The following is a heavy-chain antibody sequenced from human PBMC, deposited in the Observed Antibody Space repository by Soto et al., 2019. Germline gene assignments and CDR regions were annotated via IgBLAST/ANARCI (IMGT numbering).Heavy chain of an antibody. V-gene: IGHV3-21*01. CDR2: ISSSSSYI. CDR1: GFTFSSYS. J-gene: IGHJ6*02. D-gene: IGHD2-15*01. Sequence: EVQLVESGGGLVKPGGSLRLSCAASGFTFSSYSMNWVRQAPGKGLEWVSSISSSSSYIYYADSVKGRFTISRDNAKNSLYLQMNSLRAEDTAVYYCARDVVTFNYYYYGMDVWGQGTTVTVSS. CDR3: ARDVVTFNYYYYGMDV.